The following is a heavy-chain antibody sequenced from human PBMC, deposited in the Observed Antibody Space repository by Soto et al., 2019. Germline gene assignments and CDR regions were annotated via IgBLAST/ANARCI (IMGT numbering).Heavy chain of an antibody. CDR1: GFTVSTYG. Sequence: QVQLVESGGGVVQPGRSLRLSCAVSGFTVSTYGMHWVRQAPGKGLEWVAVISRDGGTKYYADSVKGRFTISRDNSRNTLLLEMNSLRGDDMAVYYCTGEGASGYWGQGTLVTVSS. J-gene: IGHJ4*02. CDR3: TGEGASGY. D-gene: IGHD2-8*02. V-gene: IGHV3-30*03. CDR2: ISRDGGTK.